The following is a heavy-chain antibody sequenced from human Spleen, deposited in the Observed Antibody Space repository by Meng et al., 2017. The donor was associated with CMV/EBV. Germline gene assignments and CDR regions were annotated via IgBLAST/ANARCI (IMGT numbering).Heavy chain of an antibody. CDR3: ASQVYDFWSGYYRYYYYYGMDV. CDR2: IYYSGST. V-gene: IGHV4-39*01. D-gene: IGHD3-3*01. J-gene: IGHJ6*02. Sequence: SETLSLTCTVSGGSISSSSYYWGWIRQPPGKGLEWIGSIYYSGSTYYNPSLKSRVTISVDTSKNQFSLKLSSVTAADTAVYYCASQVYDFWSGYYRYYYYYGMDVWGQGTTVTVSS. CDR1: GGSISSSSYY.